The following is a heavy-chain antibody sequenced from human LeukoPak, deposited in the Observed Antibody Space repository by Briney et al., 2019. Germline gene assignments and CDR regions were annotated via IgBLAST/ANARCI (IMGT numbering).Heavy chain of an antibody. V-gene: IGHV4-34*01. CDR2: INHSGST. Sequence: SETLSLTCAVYGGSFSGYYWSWIRQPPGKGLEWIGEINHSGSTNYNPSLKSRVTISVDTSKNQFSLKLSSVTAADTAVYYCARAGGDFESLKAVADPSRYFDYWGQGTLVTVSS. CDR3: ARAGGDFESLKAVADPSRYFDY. J-gene: IGHJ4*02. D-gene: IGHD6-19*01. CDR1: GGSFSGYY.